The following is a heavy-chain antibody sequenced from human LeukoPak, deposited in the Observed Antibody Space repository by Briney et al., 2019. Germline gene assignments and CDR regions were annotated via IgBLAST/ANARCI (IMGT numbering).Heavy chain of an antibody. V-gene: IGHV3-9*01. J-gene: IGHJ6*02. CDR2: ISRDSGRI. D-gene: IGHD2-21*01. CDR3: AKTLWKSYYYYGMDV. CDR1: GFTFDDYT. Sequence: GGSLRLSCAASGFTFDDYTMHWVRQAPGKGLEWVSGISRDSGRIGYADSVEGRFTTSRDNAESSLHLQMNSLRPEDTALYYCAKTLWKSYYYYGMDVWGQGTTVTVSS.